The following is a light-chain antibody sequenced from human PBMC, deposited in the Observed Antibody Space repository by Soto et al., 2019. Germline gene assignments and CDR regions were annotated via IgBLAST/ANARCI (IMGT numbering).Light chain of an antibody. V-gene: IGKV3-15*01. Sequence: ILMTQSPATLSVSPGERATLSCRASQSASTNFAWYQQKPGQAPRLLIYDASTRASGIPARFSGSGSGAEFTLTICGRQSDDFAIYYCQQDNYWPPWTFGQGTKVEIK. CDR2: DAS. CDR3: QQDNYWPPWT. J-gene: IGKJ1*01. CDR1: QSASTN.